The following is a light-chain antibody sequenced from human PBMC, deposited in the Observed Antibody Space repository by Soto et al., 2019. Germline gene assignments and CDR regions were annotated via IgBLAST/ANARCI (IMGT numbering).Light chain of an antibody. CDR2: GVT. J-gene: IGLJ1*01. CDR3: SSYTSGTTGV. CDR1: DSDVGVYDF. V-gene: IGLV2-14*03. Sequence: QSVLTQPASVSGSLGQSITTSCTGSDSDVGVYDFVSWYQQHPGKAPKLMIYGVTNRPSGVSDRFSGSKSGNTASLTISGLQAEDEADYYCSSYTSGTTGVFGTGTKVTVL.